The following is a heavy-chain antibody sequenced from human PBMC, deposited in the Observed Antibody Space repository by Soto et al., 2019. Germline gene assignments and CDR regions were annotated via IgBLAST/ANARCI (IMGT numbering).Heavy chain of an antibody. Sequence: GASVKVSCKASGGTFSSYAICWVRQAPGQRLEWMGWINAGNGDTKYSQKFQGRDTITRDTSASTAYMELSSLRSEDTAVYYCARERSGGMDVWGQGTTVTVSS. J-gene: IGHJ6*02. CDR2: INAGNGDT. V-gene: IGHV1-3*01. CDR3: ARERSGGMDV. D-gene: IGHD3-3*01. CDR1: GGTFSSYA.